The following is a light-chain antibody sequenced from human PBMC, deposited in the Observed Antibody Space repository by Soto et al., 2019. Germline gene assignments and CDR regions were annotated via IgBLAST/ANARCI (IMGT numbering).Light chain of an antibody. CDR2: DTS. CDR3: QHYGTSMWT. V-gene: IGKV3-20*01. J-gene: IGKJ1*01. CDR1: QSIGSTY. Sequence: EIVLTQSPGTLSLSPGERATLSCRASQSIGSTYLSWYQHKRGQAPRLLIYDTSSRATDIPDRFSGSGSGTDFTLTVSRLEPEDFTVYYCQHYGTSMWTFGQGTKVDIK.